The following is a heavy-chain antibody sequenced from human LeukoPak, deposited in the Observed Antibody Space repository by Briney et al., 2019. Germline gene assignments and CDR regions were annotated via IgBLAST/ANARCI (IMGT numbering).Heavy chain of an antibody. D-gene: IGHD2-2*03. CDR1: GFTFSSFA. V-gene: IGHV3-23*01. CDR2: ISGSGGST. J-gene: IGHJ4*02. CDR3: AKRTSGFCSSTSCYGHDF. Sequence: GRSLRLSCATSGFTFSSFAMTWVRQAPGKGLEWVSAISGSGGSTYYADSVEGRFTISRDNSKNTLYLQMSSLRAEDTAVYYCAKRTSGFCSSTSCYGHDFWGQGTLVTVSS.